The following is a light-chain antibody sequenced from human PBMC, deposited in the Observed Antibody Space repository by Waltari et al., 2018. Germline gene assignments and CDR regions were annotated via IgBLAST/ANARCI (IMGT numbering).Light chain of an antibody. V-gene: IGKV3-20*01. CDR3: QQYGSFPWT. J-gene: IGKJ1*01. CDR2: GAS. Sequence: EIVLTQSPGTLSLSPGERATLSCRASQSVSSSYLAWYQQKPGQAPRLLIYGASSRATGIPDRFSGSGSVKDFTLTISRLEPEDFAVYYCQQYGSFPWTFGQGTKVEIK. CDR1: QSVSSSY.